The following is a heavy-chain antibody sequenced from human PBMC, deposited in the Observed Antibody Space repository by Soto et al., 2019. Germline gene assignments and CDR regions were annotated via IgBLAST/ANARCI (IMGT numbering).Heavy chain of an antibody. D-gene: IGHD3-22*01. Sequence: ASVKVSCKASGGTFSSYAISWVRQAPGQGLEWMGGIIPIFGTANYAQKFQGRVTITADESTSTAYMELSSLRSEDTAVYYCARDYGSSFDSSGYYLPLGYSGQGTLVTVSS. CDR1: GGTFSSYA. CDR2: IIPIFGTA. CDR3: ARDYGSSFDSSGYYLPLGY. J-gene: IGHJ4*02. V-gene: IGHV1-69*13.